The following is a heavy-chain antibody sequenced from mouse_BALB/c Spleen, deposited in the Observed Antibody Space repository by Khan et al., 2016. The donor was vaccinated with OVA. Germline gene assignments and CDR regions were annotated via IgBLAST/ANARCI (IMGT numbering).Heavy chain of an antibody. CDR1: GYSITSGYG. V-gene: IGHV3-2*02. Sequence: EVQLQESGPGLVKPSQSLSLTCTVTGYSITSGYGWNWIRQFPGNKLEWMGYISYSGSTNYNPSLKSRISITRDTYKNQFFLQLNSVTTDDTATYYCARTARIKYWGQGTTLTVSS. CDR3: ARTARIKY. CDR2: ISYSGST. J-gene: IGHJ2*01. D-gene: IGHD1-2*01.